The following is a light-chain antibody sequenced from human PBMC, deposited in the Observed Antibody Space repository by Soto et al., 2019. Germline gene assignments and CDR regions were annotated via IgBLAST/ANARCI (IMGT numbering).Light chain of an antibody. CDR3: YSAADNNPL. CDR2: KDN. V-gene: IGLV3-27*01. Sequence: SYELTQPSSVSVSPGQTARITCSGDVLAKKYSRWFQQKPGQAPVLVIYKDNKRPSGIPERFSGSSSGTTVTLTISGAQVEDEADYYCYSAADNNPLFGGGTKLTVL. J-gene: IGLJ2*01. CDR1: VLAKKY.